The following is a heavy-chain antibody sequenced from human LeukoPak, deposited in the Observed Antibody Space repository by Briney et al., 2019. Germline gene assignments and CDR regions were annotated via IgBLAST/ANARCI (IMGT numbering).Heavy chain of an antibody. CDR1: GFTFSNFA. D-gene: IGHD5-12*01. J-gene: IGHJ4*02. CDR2: ISSSGDST. V-gene: IGHV3-23*01. Sequence: GGSLRLSCAASGFTFSNFAMSWVHQAPGKGLEWVSAISSSGDSTYYAGSVKGRFTISRDNSRNTLYLQMNSLRAEDTALYYCAKGWGGYARGLDYWGQGSLVTVSS. CDR3: AKGWGGYARGLDY.